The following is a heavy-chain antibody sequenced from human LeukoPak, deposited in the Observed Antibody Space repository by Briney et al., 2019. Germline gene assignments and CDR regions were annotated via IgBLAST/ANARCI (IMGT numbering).Heavy chain of an antibody. J-gene: IGHJ4*02. D-gene: IGHD5-18*01. CDR1: GYTFTGYY. V-gene: IGHV1-2*06. CDR3: ARPHGYSYGPSFDY. CDR2: INPNSGGT. Sequence: ASVKVSCKASGYTFTGYYMHWVRQAPGQGLEWMGRINPNSGGTNYAQKFQGRVTMTRDTSISTAYMELSRLRSDDTAVYYCARPHGYSYGPSFDYWGQGTPVTVSS.